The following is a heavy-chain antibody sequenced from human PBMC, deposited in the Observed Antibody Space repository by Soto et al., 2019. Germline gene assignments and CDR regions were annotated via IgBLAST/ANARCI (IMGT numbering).Heavy chain of an antibody. CDR3: AREAEGELGFFDY. CDR1: GYTFTGYY. J-gene: IGHJ4*02. V-gene: IGHV1-2*04. CDR2: INPNSGGT. D-gene: IGHD1-26*01. Sequence: ASVKVSCKASGYTFTGYYMHWVRQAPGQGLEWMGWINPNSGGTNYAQKFQGWVTMTRDTSISTAYMELSRLRSDDTAVYYCAREAEGELGFFDYWGQGTLVTVSS.